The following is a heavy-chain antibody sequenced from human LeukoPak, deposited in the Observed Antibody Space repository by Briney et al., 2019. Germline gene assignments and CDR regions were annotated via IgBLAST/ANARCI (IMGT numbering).Heavy chain of an antibody. CDR2: MNPNSGGT. V-gene: IGHV1-2*02. Sequence: ASVKVSCKASGYIFTGYYMHWVRQAPGQGLEWMGWMNPNSGGTTHALKFQGRVTMTRDTSISKAYMELSGVRSDDTAVYYCARDGRGGNNVDYFDYWGQGTLVTVSS. CDR1: GYIFTGYY. D-gene: IGHD1-26*01. CDR3: ARDGRGGNNVDYFDY. J-gene: IGHJ4*02.